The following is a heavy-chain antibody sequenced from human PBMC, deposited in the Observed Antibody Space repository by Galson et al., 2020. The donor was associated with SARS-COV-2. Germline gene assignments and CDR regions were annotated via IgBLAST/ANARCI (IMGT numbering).Heavy chain of an antibody. D-gene: IGHD1-26*01. Sequence: ASVKVSCQASGYTFTSYGISWVRQAPGQGLEWMGWISAYNGNTNYAQKLQGRVTMTTDTSTSTAYMELRSLRSDDTAVYYCARLVLSGSSPEVLGVWFDPWGQGTLVTVSS. J-gene: IGHJ5*02. CDR3: ARLVLSGSSPEVLGVWFDP. CDR2: ISAYNGNT. CDR1: GYTFTSYG. V-gene: IGHV1-18*01.